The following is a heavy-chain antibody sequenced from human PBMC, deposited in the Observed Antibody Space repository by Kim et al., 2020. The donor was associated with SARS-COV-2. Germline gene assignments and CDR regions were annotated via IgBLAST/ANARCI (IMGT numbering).Heavy chain of an antibody. CDR2: IDWDDDK. J-gene: IGHJ6*03. CDR1: GFSLSSRGMC. CDR3: ARIRGTGTTRSMSYHSYIDF. V-gene: IGHV2-70*11. D-gene: IGHD1-7*01. Sequence: SGPTLVNPTQTLTLTCTFSGFSLSSRGMCVSWIRQPPGRALEWLARIDWDDDKYYNTSLKTRLTISKDTSKNQVVLSMTNMDLVDTATYYCARIRGTGTTRSMSYHSYIDFWGKGTTVTVSS.